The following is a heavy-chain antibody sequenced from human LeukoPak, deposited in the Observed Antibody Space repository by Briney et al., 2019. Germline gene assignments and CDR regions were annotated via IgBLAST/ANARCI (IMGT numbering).Heavy chain of an antibody. CDR2: IKFEDGGT. Sequence: ASLRVSCKASGYNLMDHALHWVRQAPGQGLEWMGWIKFEDGGTSYGRRFRGRVTMTKDTSVSTVYMELTRLTSDDTAVYYCARDRGQQMFDYWGQGTLVTVSS. CDR1: GYNLMDHA. J-gene: IGHJ4*02. V-gene: IGHV1-2*02. D-gene: IGHD6-13*01. CDR3: ARDRGQQMFDY.